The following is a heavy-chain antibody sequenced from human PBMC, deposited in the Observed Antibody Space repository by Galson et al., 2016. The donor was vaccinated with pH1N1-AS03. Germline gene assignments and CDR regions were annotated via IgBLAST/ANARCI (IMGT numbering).Heavy chain of an antibody. D-gene: IGHD2/OR15-2a*01. CDR2: IYWDDDK. J-gene: IGHJ4*02. CDR1: GFSLATSGVG. V-gene: IGHV2-5*02. CDR3: TRSRYYNTNLYYFDY. Sequence: PALVKPTQTLTLTCAFSGFSLATSGVGVGWIRQPPGKALEWLALIYWDDDKLYNPSLKSRLTVTKVTSKNLVVLTLTDMDPVDPATYFCTRSRYYNTNLYYFDYWGQGTLVTVSS.